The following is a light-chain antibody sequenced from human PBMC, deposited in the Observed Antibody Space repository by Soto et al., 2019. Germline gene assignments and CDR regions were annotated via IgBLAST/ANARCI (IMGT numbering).Light chain of an antibody. J-gene: IGKJ1*01. Sequence: EIVMTQSPVTLSVSPGERVTLSCRASQSVSSNLAWYQQKPGQAPRLLIYGASTRATGIPARFSGSGSGTDFTLTISSLQSGDFAIYYCQQYNNWPRTFGQGTKLEIK. CDR3: QQYNNWPRT. CDR1: QSVSSN. V-gene: IGKV3-15*01. CDR2: GAS.